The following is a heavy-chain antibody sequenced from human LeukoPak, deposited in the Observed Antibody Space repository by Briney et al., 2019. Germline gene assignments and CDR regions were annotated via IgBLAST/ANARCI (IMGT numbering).Heavy chain of an antibody. J-gene: IGHJ4*02. Sequence: SETLSLTCAVYGGSFSGYYWSWIRQPPGKGLEWIGEINHSGSTNYNPSLKSRATISVDTSKNQFSLKLSSVTAADTAVYYCASLDSSYYYDSSGYYYQPGYWGQGTLVTVSS. V-gene: IGHV4-34*01. CDR2: INHSGST. D-gene: IGHD3-22*01. CDR1: GGSFSGYY. CDR3: ASLDSSYYYDSSGYYYQPGY.